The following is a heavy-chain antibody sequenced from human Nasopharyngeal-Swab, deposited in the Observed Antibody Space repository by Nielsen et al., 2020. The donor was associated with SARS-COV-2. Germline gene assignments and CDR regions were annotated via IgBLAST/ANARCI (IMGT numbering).Heavy chain of an antibody. Sequence: GESLKISRAASGFTFSSYAMHWVRQAPGKGLEWVAVISYDGSNKYYADSVKGRFTISRDNSKNTLYLQMNSLRAEDTAVYYCARDRGKITMLPTGGMDVWGQGTTVTVSS. CDR1: GFTFSSYA. CDR2: ISYDGSNK. J-gene: IGHJ6*02. D-gene: IGHD3-10*01. V-gene: IGHV3-30-3*01. CDR3: ARDRGKITMLPTGGMDV.